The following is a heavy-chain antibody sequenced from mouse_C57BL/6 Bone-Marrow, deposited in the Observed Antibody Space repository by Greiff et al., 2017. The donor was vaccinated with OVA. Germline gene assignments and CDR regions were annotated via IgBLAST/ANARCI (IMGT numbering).Heavy chain of an antibody. D-gene: IGHD1-1*01. J-gene: IGHJ3*01. V-gene: IGHV3-6*01. CDR1: GYSITSGYY. Sequence: EVQLVESGPGLVKPSPSLSLSCSVTGYSITSGYYWYWIRQFPGNKLEWRGYIRYDGSNKYNPSLQNRISITRDTSKNQFFLKLNSLTTADSATYYCANIALLLRPWFAYWGQGTLVTVSA. CDR3: ANIALLLRPWFAY. CDR2: IRYDGSN.